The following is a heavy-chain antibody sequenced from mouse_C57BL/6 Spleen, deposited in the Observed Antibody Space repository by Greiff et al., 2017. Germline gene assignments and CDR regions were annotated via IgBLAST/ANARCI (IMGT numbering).Heavy chain of an antibody. CDR3: ARSAYYSNYDFDY. Sequence: VQLQQSGAELVKPGASVKISCKASGYAFSSYWMNWVKQRPGKGLEWIGQIYPGDGDTNYNGKFKGKATLTADKSSSTAYMQLSSLTSEDSAVYFCARSAYYSNYDFDYWGQGTTLTVSS. V-gene: IGHV1-80*01. D-gene: IGHD2-5*01. J-gene: IGHJ2*01. CDR1: GYAFSSYW. CDR2: IYPGDGDT.